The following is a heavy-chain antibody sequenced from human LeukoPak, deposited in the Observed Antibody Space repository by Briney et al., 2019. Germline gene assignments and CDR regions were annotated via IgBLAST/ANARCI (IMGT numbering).Heavy chain of an antibody. CDR1: GGSISSYY. D-gene: IGHD4-17*01. CDR2: IYYSGST. CDR3: ARGRPTVTAYYYYGMGV. J-gene: IGHJ6*02. Sequence: SETLSLTCTVSGGSISSYYWSWIRQPPGKGLEWIGYIYYSGSTNYNPSLKSRVTISVDTSKNQFSLKLSSVTAADTAVYYCARGRPTVTAYYYYGMGVWGQGTTVTVSS. V-gene: IGHV4-59*12.